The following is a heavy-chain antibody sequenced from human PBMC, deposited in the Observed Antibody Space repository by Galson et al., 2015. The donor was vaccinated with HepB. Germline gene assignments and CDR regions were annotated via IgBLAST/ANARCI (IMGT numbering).Heavy chain of an antibody. J-gene: IGHJ6*02. Sequence: SLRLSCAASGFTFSSYAMSWVRQAPGKGLEWVSAISGSGGSTYYADSVKGRFTISRDNSKNTLYLQMNSLRAEDTAVCYCAKEGSSSWYSIPMDVWGQGTTVTVSS. CDR3: AKEGSSSWYSIPMDV. CDR1: GFTFSSYA. CDR2: ISGSGGST. D-gene: IGHD6-13*01. V-gene: IGHV3-23*01.